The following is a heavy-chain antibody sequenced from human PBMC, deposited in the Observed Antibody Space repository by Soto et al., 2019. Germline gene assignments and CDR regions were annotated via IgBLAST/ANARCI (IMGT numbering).Heavy chain of an antibody. J-gene: IGHJ6*02. CDR2: IKSKTDGGTT. CDR3: TTDFSRYCSGGSCFHYYYGMDV. D-gene: IGHD2-15*01. V-gene: IGHV3-15*07. Sequence: GGSLRLSCAASGFTFSNAWMNWVRQAPGKGLEWVGRIKSKTDGGTTDYAAPVKGRFTISRDDSKNTLYLQMNSLKTEDTAVYYCTTDFSRYCSGGSCFHYYYGMDVWGQGTTVTVSS. CDR1: GFTFSNAW.